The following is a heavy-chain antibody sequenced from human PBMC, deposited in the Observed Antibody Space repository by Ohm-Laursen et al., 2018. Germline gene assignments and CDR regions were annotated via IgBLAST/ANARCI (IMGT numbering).Heavy chain of an antibody. CDR3: ARGFRGWWGRIDY. D-gene: IGHD6-19*01. CDR1: GGSFTGYY. V-gene: IGHV4-59*12. CDR2: IYYSGST. J-gene: IGHJ4*02. Sequence: SDTLSLTCTVSGGSFTGYYWRWIRQPPGKKLEWIGYIYYSGSTDYNPSLKSRVTISVDTSKNQFSLKLSSVTAADTAVYYCARGFRGWWGRIDYWGQGILVTVSS.